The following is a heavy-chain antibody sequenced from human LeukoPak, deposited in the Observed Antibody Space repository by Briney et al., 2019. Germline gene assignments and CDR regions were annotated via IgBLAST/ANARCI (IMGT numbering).Heavy chain of an antibody. CDR3: AKGVYANFFDY. CDR1: GFTFSSYA. J-gene: IGHJ4*02. Sequence: GGSLRLSCAASGFTFSSYAMHWVRQAPGKGLEWVAVISYDGSNKYYADSVKGRFTISRDNSKNTLYLQMNSLRAEDTAVYYCAKGVYANFFDYWGQGTLVTVSS. D-gene: IGHD2-2*01. CDR2: ISYDGSNK. V-gene: IGHV3-30-3*01.